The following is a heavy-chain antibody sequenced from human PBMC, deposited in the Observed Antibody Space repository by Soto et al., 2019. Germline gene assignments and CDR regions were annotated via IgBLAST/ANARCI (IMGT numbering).Heavy chain of an antibody. D-gene: IGHD2-2*01. J-gene: IGHJ3*02. CDR1: GGTFNTYT. CDR2: IIPMLTVT. Sequence: QVHLIQSGAEVKKPGSSVKVSCKAAGGTFNTYTLSWVRQAPGHGLEWMGRIIPMLTVTNSAQKFQGRLTLTADQSTGSAFMELTSLRSDDSAVYYCSIGSWSAETFDIWGQGTMITVSS. V-gene: IGHV1-69*02. CDR3: SIGSWSAETFDI.